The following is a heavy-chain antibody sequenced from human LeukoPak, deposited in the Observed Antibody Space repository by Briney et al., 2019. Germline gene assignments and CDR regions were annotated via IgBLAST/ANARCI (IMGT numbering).Heavy chain of an antibody. V-gene: IGHV4-39*01. CDR1: GGSISSSTYY. CDR2: IYYSGST. Sequence: MPSETLSLTCTVSGGSISSSTYYWGWIRQPPGKGLEWIGSIYYSGSTYYNPSLKNRLTISVDTSKNQFSLKLSSVTAADTAVYYCARTRYYYGSRSYGAPYYFDYWGQGTLVTVSS. D-gene: IGHD3-10*01. J-gene: IGHJ4*02. CDR3: ARTRYYYGSRSYGAPYYFDY.